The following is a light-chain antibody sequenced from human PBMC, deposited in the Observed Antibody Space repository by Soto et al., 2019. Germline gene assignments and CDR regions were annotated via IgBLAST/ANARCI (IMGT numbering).Light chain of an antibody. CDR1: QSFSIN. J-gene: IGKJ1*01. CDR3: QQYNNLPYT. CDR2: GAS. V-gene: IGKV3-15*01. Sequence: EIVMTQSPSTLPLSPGERATLSCRASQSFSINLAWYQQRPGQAPGLLIYGASTRATGMPARFSGSGSGTEFTLTISSLQSEDFGVYYCQQYNNLPYTFGQGTKVDIK.